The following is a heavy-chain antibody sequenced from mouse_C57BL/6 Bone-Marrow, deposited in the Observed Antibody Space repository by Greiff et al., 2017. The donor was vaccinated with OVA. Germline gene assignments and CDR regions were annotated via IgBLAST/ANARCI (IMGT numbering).Heavy chain of an antibody. CDR3: ARNRVTTYWYFDV. J-gene: IGHJ1*03. Sequence: QVQLKESGPGLVAPSQSLSITCTVSGFSLTSYAISWVRQPPGKGLEWLGVIWTGGGTHYNTALKSSLGISKDKSKSQVFLKMNSLQTDDTARYYCARNRVTTYWYFDVWGTGTTVTVSS. D-gene: IGHD2-13*01. CDR1: GFSLTSYA. CDR2: IWTGGGT. V-gene: IGHV2-9-1*01.